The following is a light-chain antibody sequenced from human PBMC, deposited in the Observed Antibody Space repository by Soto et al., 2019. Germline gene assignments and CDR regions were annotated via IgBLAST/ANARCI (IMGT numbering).Light chain of an antibody. V-gene: IGLV2-23*01. CDR1: SSDVGSYDL. J-gene: IGLJ2*01. Sequence: QSALTQPASVSGSPGQSITISCTGTSSDVGSYDLVSWYQQHPGKAPKLMIYEDTKRPLGVSNRFSASKSGYTASLTISGLQAEDDADYYCSSYAGSITYVLFGGGTKLTVL. CDR3: SSYAGSITYVL. CDR2: EDT.